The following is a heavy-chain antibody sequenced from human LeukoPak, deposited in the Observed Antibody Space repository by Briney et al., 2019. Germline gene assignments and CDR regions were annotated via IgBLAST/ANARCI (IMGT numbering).Heavy chain of an antibody. V-gene: IGHV4-30-2*01. CDR1: GGSISSGGYS. CDR3: ATSVEMATIRT. Sequence: TSETPSLTCAVSGGSISSGGYSWSWIRQPPGKGLEWIGYIYHSGSTYYNPSLKSRVTISVDRSKNQFSLKLSSVTAADTAVYYCATSVEMATIRTWGQGTLVTVSS. D-gene: IGHD5-24*01. CDR2: IYHSGST. J-gene: IGHJ5*02.